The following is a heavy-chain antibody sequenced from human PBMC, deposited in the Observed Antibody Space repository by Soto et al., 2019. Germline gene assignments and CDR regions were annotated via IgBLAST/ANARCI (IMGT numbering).Heavy chain of an antibody. J-gene: IGHJ4*02. CDR2: IYYSGST. CDR1: GGSVSSGSYY. V-gene: IGHV4-61*01. Sequence: SETLSLTCTVSGGSVSSGSYYWRWIRQPPGKGLEWIGYIYYSGSTNYNPSLKSRVTISVDTPKNQFSLKLSSVTAADTAVYYCARGGGLVEMATINDQIDYWGQGTLVTVSS. CDR3: ARGGGLVEMATINDQIDY. D-gene: IGHD5-12*01.